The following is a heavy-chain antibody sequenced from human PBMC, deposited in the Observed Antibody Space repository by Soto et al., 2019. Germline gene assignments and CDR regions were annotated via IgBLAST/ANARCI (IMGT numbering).Heavy chain of an antibody. V-gene: IGHV3-21*01. D-gene: IGHD3-3*01. J-gene: IGHJ4*02. Sequence: GGSLRLSCAASGFTFSSYSMNWVRQAPGKGLEWVSSISSSSSYIYYADSVKGRFTISRDNAKNSLYLQMNSLRAEDTAVYYCARDVQGYDFWSGYPRDRPFDYWGQGTLVTVSS. CDR2: ISSSSSYI. CDR3: ARDVQGYDFWSGYPRDRPFDY. CDR1: GFTFSSYS.